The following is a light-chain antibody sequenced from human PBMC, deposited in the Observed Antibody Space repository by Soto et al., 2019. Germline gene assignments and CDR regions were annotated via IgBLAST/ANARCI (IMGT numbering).Light chain of an antibody. Sequence: IQLTQSPSSLSASVGDRVTITGRASQSIKTWLAWYQRKPGRAPNLLIYDASSLQSGVPSRFSGSGSGTEFTLTISSLQPDDSATYYCQQYESYSWTFGQGTKVDIK. V-gene: IGKV1-5*01. CDR3: QQYESYSWT. CDR2: DAS. J-gene: IGKJ1*01. CDR1: QSIKTW.